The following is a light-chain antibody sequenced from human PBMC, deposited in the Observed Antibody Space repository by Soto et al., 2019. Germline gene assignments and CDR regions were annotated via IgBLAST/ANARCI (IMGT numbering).Light chain of an antibody. CDR3: IQHSSYPLT. V-gene: IGKV1-17*01. Sequence: EIQITQSPPPLSACLGYTVKPTCGTSQGIRNDLGWYQQKPGKAPKRLIYVASSLQSGVPSRFSGSGSGTEFTLTISSLQPEDFATYSCIQHSSYPLTFGGGTMVDIK. J-gene: IGKJ4*01. CDR2: VAS. CDR1: QGIRND.